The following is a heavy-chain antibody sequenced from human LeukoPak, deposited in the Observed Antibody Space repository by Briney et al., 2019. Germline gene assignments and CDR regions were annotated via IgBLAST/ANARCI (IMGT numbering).Heavy chain of an antibody. V-gene: IGHV1-46*01. D-gene: IGHD5-18*01. CDR1: GYTFTSYY. Sequence: GASVKVSCKASGYTFTSYYMHWVRQAPGQGVEWMGIINPSGGSTSYAQKFQGRVTMTTDTSTSTAYMELRSLRSDDTAVYYCARGGYSYGNSYWGQGTLVTVSS. CDR2: INPSGGST. CDR3: ARGGYSYGNSY. J-gene: IGHJ4*02.